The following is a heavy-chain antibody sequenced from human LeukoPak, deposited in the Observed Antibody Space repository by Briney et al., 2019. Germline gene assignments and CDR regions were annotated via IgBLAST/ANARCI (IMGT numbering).Heavy chain of an antibody. CDR1: GGSVSSGSYY. J-gene: IGHJ4*01. V-gene: IGHV4-39*07. D-gene: IGHD1-26*01. Sequence: SETLSLTCTVSGGSVSSGSYYWGWIRQPPGKGLEWIGTIYYSGSTYYNPSLKSRVTISVETSKNQFSLKLSSVTAADTAVYYCARDGRFPPEVLPRYFDYWGQGTLVTVSS. CDR2: IYYSGST. CDR3: ARDGRFPPEVLPRYFDY.